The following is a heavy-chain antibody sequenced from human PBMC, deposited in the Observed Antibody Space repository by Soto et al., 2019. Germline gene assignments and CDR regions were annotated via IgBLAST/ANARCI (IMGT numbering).Heavy chain of an antibody. CDR2: IYYDGTA. V-gene: IGHV4-59*08. J-gene: IGHJ5*02. CDR3: ARLAKYYQSLDP. D-gene: IGHD2-2*01. Sequence: RIMKPPGKGLEWVGYIYYDGTARHNPSLKRRVTISLETSRSQFSLRLSSVTAADTAVYYCARLAKYYQSLDPWGAGTLLTVSS.